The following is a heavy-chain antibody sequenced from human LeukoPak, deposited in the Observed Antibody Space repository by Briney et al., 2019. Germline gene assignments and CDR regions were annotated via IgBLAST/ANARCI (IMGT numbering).Heavy chain of an antibody. V-gene: IGHV1-2*02. CDR2: INPNSGGT. J-gene: IGHJ4*02. Sequence: ASVKVSCKASGYTFTGYYMHWVRQAPGQGLEWMGWINPNSGGTNYAQKFQGRVTMTRDTSISTAYMEPSRLRSDDTAVYYCARVERWGSSSYQTLDYWGQGTLVTVSS. CDR1: GYTFTGYY. CDR3: ARVERWGSSSYQTLDY. D-gene: IGHD6-6*01.